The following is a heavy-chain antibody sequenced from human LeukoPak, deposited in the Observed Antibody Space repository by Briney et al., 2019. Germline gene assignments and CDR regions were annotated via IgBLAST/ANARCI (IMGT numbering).Heavy chain of an antibody. V-gene: IGHV3-33*01. CDR1: GFTFSSYG. Sequence: GGSLRLSCTASGFTFSSYGMHWVRQAPGKGLEWVAVIWYDGSNKYYADSVKGRFTISRDNSKNTLYLQMNSLRAEDTAVYYCARDLGSGYGDYSYFDYWGQGTLVTVSS. CDR2: IWYDGSNK. J-gene: IGHJ4*02. D-gene: IGHD4-17*01. CDR3: ARDLGSGYGDYSYFDY.